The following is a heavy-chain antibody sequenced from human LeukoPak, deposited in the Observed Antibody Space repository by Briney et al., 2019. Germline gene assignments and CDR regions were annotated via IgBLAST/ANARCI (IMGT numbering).Heavy chain of an antibody. CDR2: ISSNSSYI. CDR1: GFTFSNAY. Sequence: GGSLRLSCAASGFTFSNAYMNWVRQAPGKGLEWVSSISSNSSYIYYADSVKGRFTISRDNAKNSLYLQMNSLRAEDTAVYYCASNSRVVITQLDYWGQGTLVTVSS. CDR3: ASNSRVVITQLDY. D-gene: IGHD3-22*01. V-gene: IGHV3-21*01. J-gene: IGHJ4*02.